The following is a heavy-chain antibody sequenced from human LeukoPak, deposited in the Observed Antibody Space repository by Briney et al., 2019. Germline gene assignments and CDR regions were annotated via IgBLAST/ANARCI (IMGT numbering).Heavy chain of an antibody. CDR1: GGSISSTNYY. Sequence: PSETLSLTCTVSGGSISSTNYYWGWIRQPPGKGLEWIGSMYYSGTTYYNPSLKSRVTISVDTSKNQFYLKVTSVTAADTAVYYCARLKDYSYNYMDVWGTGTTVTISS. V-gene: IGHV4-39*01. CDR2: MYYSGTT. J-gene: IGHJ6*03. CDR3: ARLKDYSYNYMDV.